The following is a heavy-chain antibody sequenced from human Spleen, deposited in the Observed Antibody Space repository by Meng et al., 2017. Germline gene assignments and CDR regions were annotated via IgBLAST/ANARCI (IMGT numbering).Heavy chain of an antibody. CDR3: ATLPPYCSGGSCYGDAFDI. V-gene: IGHV1-69*05. CDR2: IIPIFGTA. J-gene: IGHJ3*02. Sequence: SVKVSCKASGGTFSSYAISWVRQAPGQGLEWMGGIIPIFGTANYAQKFQGRVTITTDESTSTAYMELSSLRSEDTAVYYCATLPPYCSGGSCYGDAFDIWGQGKTVT. D-gene: IGHD2-15*01. CDR1: GGTFSSYA.